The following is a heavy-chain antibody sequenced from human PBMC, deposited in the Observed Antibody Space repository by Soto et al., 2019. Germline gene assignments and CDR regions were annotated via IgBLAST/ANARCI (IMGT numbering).Heavy chain of an antibody. V-gene: IGHV1-69*01. CDR2: IIPTSGTA. CDR3: ARSQGSSTSLEIYYYYYYGMDV. CDR1: GGTFSSYA. D-gene: IGHD2-2*01. Sequence: QVQLVQSGAEVKKPGSSVKVSCKASGGTFSSYAISCVRQAPGQGLEWMGGIIPTSGTANYAQKFQGRVTITADESTSTAYMELSSLRSEDTAVYYCARSQGSSTSLEIYYYYYYGMDVWGQGTTVTVSS. J-gene: IGHJ6*02.